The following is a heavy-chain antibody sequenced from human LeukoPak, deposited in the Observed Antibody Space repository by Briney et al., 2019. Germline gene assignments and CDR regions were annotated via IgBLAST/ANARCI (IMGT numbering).Heavy chain of an antibody. CDR1: GFTFSSYE. J-gene: IGHJ4*02. Sequence: GGSLRLSCAASGFTFSSYEMNWVPQAPGKGLEWVSYISSSGSTIYYADSVKGRFTISRDNAKNSLYLQMNSLRAEDTAVYYCARELVVVAATRDYWGQGILVTVSS. V-gene: IGHV3-48*03. CDR2: ISSSGSTI. D-gene: IGHD2-15*01. CDR3: ARELVVVAATRDY.